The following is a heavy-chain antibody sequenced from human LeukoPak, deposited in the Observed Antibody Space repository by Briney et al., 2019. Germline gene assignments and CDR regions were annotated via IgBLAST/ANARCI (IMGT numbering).Heavy chain of an antibody. CDR1: GFTFSTYS. J-gene: IGHJ4*02. CDR2: IGGGGSFI. V-gene: IGHV3-21*01. Sequence: GGSLRLSCAGSGFTFSTYSIKWVCQAPGKGLEWVSHIGGGGSFIYYADSVKGRFTISRDNAKNSLYLQMNSLRAEDTAVYYCARDGEAAAVDYWGQGTLVTVSS. CDR3: ARDGEAAAVDY. D-gene: IGHD6-13*01.